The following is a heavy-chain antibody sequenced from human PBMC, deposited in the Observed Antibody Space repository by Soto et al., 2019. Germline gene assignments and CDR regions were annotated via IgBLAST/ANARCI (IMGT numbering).Heavy chain of an antibody. J-gene: IGHJ6*02. CDR3: ARVEWCSSTSCYLTDHYYYGMDV. Sequence: ASVEVSCKASGGTFSSYAISWVRQAPGQGLEWMGGIIPIFATANYAQKFQGRVTITADESTSTAYMELSSLRSEDTAVYYCARVEWCSSTSCYLTDHYYYGMDVWGQGTTVTVSS. CDR1: GGTFSSYA. D-gene: IGHD2-2*01. CDR2: IIPIFATA. V-gene: IGHV1-69*13.